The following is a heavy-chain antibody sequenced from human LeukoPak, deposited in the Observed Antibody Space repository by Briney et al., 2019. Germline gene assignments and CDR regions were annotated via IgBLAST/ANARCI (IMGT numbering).Heavy chain of an antibody. J-gene: IGHJ4*02. Sequence: GASVKVSCKAPGYTFTSYGICGVRQAPRQGLEWMGWISVYKGNTKDAQKLQNRCTMTTDTPTTTTYMEVRSLTCDDTAVYYCARGSAMAQKQLVRDFDSWGQGTLVIVSS. D-gene: IGHD6-6*01. CDR2: ISVYKGNT. CDR3: ARGSAMAQKQLVRDFDS. V-gene: IGHV1-18*01. CDR1: GYTFTSYG.